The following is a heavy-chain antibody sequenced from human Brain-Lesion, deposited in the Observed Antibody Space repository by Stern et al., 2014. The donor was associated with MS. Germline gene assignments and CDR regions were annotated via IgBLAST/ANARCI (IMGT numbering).Heavy chain of an antibody. CDR1: GFTFSSYD. D-gene: IGHD6-19*01. CDR2: LSVSGGTT. Sequence: VQLVESGGGLVQPGGSLRLSCAASGFTFSSYDMSWVRQAPGKGMEGVSGLSVSGGTTSYADSVKGRFPISRDNSKKTLYLQMNSLRAEDTAVYYCAKAKIVRITVAGYFDSWGQGTLVTVSS. V-gene: IGHV3-23*04. CDR3: AKAKIVRITVAGYFDS. J-gene: IGHJ4*02.